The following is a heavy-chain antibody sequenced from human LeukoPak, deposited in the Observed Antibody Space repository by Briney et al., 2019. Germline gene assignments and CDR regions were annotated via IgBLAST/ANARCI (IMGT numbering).Heavy chain of an antibody. J-gene: IGHJ4*02. V-gene: IGHV4-39*07. Sequence: SETLSLTCTVSGGSISTSSSYWGWIRQPPGKGLEWIGSIYYSGSTNYNPSLKSRVTISVDTSKNQFSLKLSSVTAADTAVYYCARGWWSGYFDYWGQGTLVTVSS. CDR1: GGSISTSSSY. D-gene: IGHD2-15*01. CDR2: IYYSGST. CDR3: ARGWWSGYFDY.